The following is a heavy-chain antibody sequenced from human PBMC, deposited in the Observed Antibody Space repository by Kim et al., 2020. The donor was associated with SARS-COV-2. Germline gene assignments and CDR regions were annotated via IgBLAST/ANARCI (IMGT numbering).Heavy chain of an antibody. D-gene: IGHD3-16*01. CDR1: SGSINSSYW. V-gene: IGHV4-4*02. Sequence: SETLSLTCVVSSGSINSSYWWSWVRQSPEKGLEWIGEIYHSGMTNYNPSLKSRITMSIDKPKNQLSLKVNSVTAADTAVYYCARDTGGTNYGMDVWGQGTTVTVYS. CDR2: IYHSGMT. CDR3: ARDTGGTNYGMDV. J-gene: IGHJ6*02.